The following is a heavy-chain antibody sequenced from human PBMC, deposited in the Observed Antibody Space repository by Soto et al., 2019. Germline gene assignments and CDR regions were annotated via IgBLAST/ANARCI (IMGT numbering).Heavy chain of an antibody. Sequence: QVQLVQSGAEVKTPGASVKVSCRASGYSFRTHGISWVRQAPGQGLEWMGWISTYDDKTNFPQKFQGRITMTTDTSTSTAYMELRSLRSDDTAVYFWARALGYCNSSGCFRNWFDPWGQGTLVTVSS. CDR3: ARALGYCNSSGCFRNWFDP. CDR1: GYSFRTHG. D-gene: IGHD2-15*01. J-gene: IGHJ5*02. CDR2: ISTYDDKT. V-gene: IGHV1-18*01.